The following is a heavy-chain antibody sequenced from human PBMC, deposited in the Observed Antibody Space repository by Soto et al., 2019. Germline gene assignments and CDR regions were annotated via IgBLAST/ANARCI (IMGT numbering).Heavy chain of an antibody. J-gene: IGHJ4*02. Sequence: SETLSLTCTVSGGSISSYYWSWIRQPPGKGLEWIGYIYCSGSTNYNPSLKSRVTISVDTSKNQFSLKLSSVTAADTAVYYCARGRYDFWSGYLYYFDYWGQGTLVTVSS. CDR1: GGSISSYY. CDR3: ARGRYDFWSGYLYYFDY. CDR2: IYCSGST. D-gene: IGHD3-3*01. V-gene: IGHV4-59*01.